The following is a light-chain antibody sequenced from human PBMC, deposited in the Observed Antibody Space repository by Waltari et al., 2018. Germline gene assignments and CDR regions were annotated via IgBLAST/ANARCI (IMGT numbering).Light chain of an antibody. J-gene: IGKJ4*01. CDR2: DAS. Sequence: ETVLTQSPATLSLSPGERATLSCRASEDISIFLAWYQQKPGQAPRPLIYDASNRATGIPARFSGSGSETDFTLTISSLEPEDFALYDCQQRRNWPPLTFGGGTKVE. V-gene: IGKV3-11*01. CDR1: EDISIF. CDR3: QQRRNWPPLT.